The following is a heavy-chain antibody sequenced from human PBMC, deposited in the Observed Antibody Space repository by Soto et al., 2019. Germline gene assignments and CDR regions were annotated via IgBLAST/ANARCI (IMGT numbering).Heavy chain of an antibody. J-gene: IGHJ5*02. V-gene: IGHV3-15*07. Sequence: GGSLRLSCAGSGFTFSNAWMNWVRQGPGKGLEWVARIKSKFVGRTRDYAAPVKDRFTISRDDSKNMVYLQMNSLRSEDTGVYYCTTGFTSPPFDPWGQGTLVTVSS. CDR2: IKSKFVGRTR. CDR1: GFTFSNAW. CDR3: TTGFTSPPFDP.